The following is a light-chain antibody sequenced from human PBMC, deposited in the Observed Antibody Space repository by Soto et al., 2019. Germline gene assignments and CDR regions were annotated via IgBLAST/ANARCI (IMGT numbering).Light chain of an antibody. V-gene: IGKV3-15*01. J-gene: IGKJ5*01. CDR2: GAS. CDR1: QDILDN. CDR3: QQYNNWPPIT. Sequence: EVVLTQSPATLSLSPGEGATLSCRASQDILDNLAWYQQKPGQAPRLLIYGASTRATGIPARFSGSGSGTEFTPTISSLQSEDFAVYYCQQYNNWPPITFGQGTRLEIK.